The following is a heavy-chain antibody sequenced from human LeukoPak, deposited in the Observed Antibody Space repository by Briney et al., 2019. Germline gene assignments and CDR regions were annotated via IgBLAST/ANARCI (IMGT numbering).Heavy chain of an antibody. J-gene: IGHJ2*01. D-gene: IGHD3-10*01. V-gene: IGHV4-34*01. Sequence: SETLSLTCAVYGGSFSGYYWSWIRQPPGKGLEWIGEINHSGSTNYNPSLKSRVTISVDTSKNQSSLNLSSVTAADTAVYYCARVLWFGESNWYFDLWGRGTLVIVSS. CDR2: INHSGST. CDR3: ARVLWFGESNWYFDL. CDR1: GGSFSGYY.